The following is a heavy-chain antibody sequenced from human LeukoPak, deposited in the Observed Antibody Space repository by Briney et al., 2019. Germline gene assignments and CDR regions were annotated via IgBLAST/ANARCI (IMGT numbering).Heavy chain of an antibody. D-gene: IGHD7-27*01. CDR1: GFTFGSYW. V-gene: IGHV3-7*04. CDR2: INEDGSEK. Sequence: GGSLRLSCAASGFTFGSYWMSWVRQAPGKGLEWVANINEDGSEKYHVDSVKGRFTISRDNAKNSLYLQMDSLTAADTAVYYCARASDVGTIDYCGQGTLVTVSS. CDR3: ARASDVGTIDY. J-gene: IGHJ4*02.